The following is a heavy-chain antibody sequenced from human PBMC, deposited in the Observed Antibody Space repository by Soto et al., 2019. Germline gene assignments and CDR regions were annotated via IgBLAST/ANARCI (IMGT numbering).Heavy chain of an antibody. V-gene: IGHV4-34*01. CDR1: GGSFSGYY. CDR3: ARERENGGKGGDNWFDP. D-gene: IGHD2-15*01. CDR2: INHSGST. Sequence: SETLSLTCAVYGGSFSGYYWSWIRQPPGKGLEWIGEINHSGSTNYNPSLKSRVTISVDTSKNQFSLRLSSVTAADTAVYYCARERENGGKGGDNWFDPWGQGTLVTVSS. J-gene: IGHJ5*02.